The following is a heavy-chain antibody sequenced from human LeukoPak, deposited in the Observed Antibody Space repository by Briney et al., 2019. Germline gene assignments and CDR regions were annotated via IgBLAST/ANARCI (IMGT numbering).Heavy chain of an antibody. J-gene: IGHJ4*02. CDR2: IIPIFDTP. CDR3: SKGSSLREAGSYRF. D-gene: IGHD3-16*02. CDR1: GVIFGSYA. V-gene: IGHV1-69*06. Sequence: SVKVSCKVSGVIFGSYAINWVRQAPGQGLEWLGRIIPIFDTPNYAQTFQGRVTISADKSTRTVYMELTSLRSEDTALYYCSKGSSLREAGSYRFWGQGTLVTVSS.